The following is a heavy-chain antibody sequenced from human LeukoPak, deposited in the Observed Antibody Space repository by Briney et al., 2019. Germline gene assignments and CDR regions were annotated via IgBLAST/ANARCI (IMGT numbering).Heavy chain of an antibody. Sequence: GGSLRLSCAASGFSVSSDYMNWVRQAPGKGLEWVSVVYLGGGTDYADSVKGRFTISRDIPKNTLYLQMNGLRVEDTAVYYCARQFWAWGQGTLVTVSS. J-gene: IGHJ5*02. D-gene: IGHD3-16*01. CDR1: GFSVSSDY. V-gene: IGHV3-66*04. CDR2: VYLGGGT. CDR3: ARQFWA.